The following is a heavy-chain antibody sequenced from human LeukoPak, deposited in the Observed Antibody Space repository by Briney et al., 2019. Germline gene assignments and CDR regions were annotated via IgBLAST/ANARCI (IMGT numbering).Heavy chain of an antibody. J-gene: IGHJ5*02. Sequence: PSETLSLTCTVSGGSISSGSYYWSWIRQPAGKGLEWIGRIYTSGSTNYNPSLKSRVTISVDTSKNQFSLKLSSVTAADTAVYYCARGVTMVRGVMVWFDPWGQGTLVTVSS. CDR2: IYTSGST. CDR3: ARGVTMVRGVMVWFDP. D-gene: IGHD3-10*01. V-gene: IGHV4-61*02. CDR1: GGSISSGSYY.